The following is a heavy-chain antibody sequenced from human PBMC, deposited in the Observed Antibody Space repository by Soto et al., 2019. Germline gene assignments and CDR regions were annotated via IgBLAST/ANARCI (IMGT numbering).Heavy chain of an antibody. J-gene: IGHJ6*02. CDR3: ARDSGSSSDYYGMDV. CDR2: ISSSSSYI. D-gene: IGHD6-13*01. V-gene: IGHV3-21*01. CDR1: GFIFTSYS. Sequence: EVQLVDSGGGLVKPGGSLRLSCAASGFIFTSYSMNWVRQAPGEGLEWVSSISSSSSYIYYADSVKGRFTISRDNAKNSLYLQMSSLRAEDTAVYYCARDSGSSSDYYGMDVWGQGTTVTVSS.